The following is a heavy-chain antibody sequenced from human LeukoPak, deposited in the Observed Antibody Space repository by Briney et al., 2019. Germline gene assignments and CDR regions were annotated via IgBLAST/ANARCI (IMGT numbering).Heavy chain of an antibody. CDR2: VYTSGST. V-gene: IGHV4-4*07. CDR3: AKSPSGRGGYNWFDP. Sequence: SETLSLTCTVSGGSISGYYWSWIRQSAGKGLEWIGRVYTSGSTNYNPSLKSRVTMSIDTSKNQFSLNLSSVTAADTAVYYCAKSPSGRGGYNWFDPWGQGTLVTVSS. D-gene: IGHD3-16*01. J-gene: IGHJ5*02. CDR1: GGSISGYY.